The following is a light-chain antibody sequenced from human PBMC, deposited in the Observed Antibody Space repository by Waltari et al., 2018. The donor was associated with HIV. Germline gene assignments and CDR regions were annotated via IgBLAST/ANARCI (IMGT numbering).Light chain of an antibody. CDR2: LGS. CDR3: MQTLQSVFT. V-gene: IGKV2-28*01. J-gene: IGKJ3*01. CDR1: ESLLFSNGYYY. Sequence: IVMTQSPVSLPVTPGEPDSIPCMSSESLLFSNGYYYLNWYLQRPGQSPQLLIYLGSSRASGVPDRFSVSGSGTDFTLKISRVEAEDVGIYYCMQTLQSVFTFGPGTRVEIK.